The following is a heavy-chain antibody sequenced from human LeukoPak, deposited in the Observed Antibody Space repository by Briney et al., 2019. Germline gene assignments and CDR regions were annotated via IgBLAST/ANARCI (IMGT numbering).Heavy chain of an antibody. Sequence: GGSLRLSCAASGFTFSSYSMNWVRQAPGKGLEWVANIKQDGSEKYYVDSVKGRFTISRDNAKNSLYLQMNSLRAEDTAVYYCARGLGANWFDPWGQGALVTVSS. CDR2: IKQDGSEK. D-gene: IGHD1-26*01. CDR1: GFTFSSYS. CDR3: ARGLGANWFDP. V-gene: IGHV3-7*01. J-gene: IGHJ5*02.